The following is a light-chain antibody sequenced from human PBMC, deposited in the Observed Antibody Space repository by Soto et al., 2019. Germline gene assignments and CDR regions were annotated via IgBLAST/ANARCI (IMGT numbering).Light chain of an antibody. CDR3: LQHNSYPWT. CDR1: QGISSY. V-gene: IGKV1-8*01. Sequence: AIRMTQSPSSLSASTGDRVTITCRASQGISSYLAWYQQKPGKAPKRLIYAASSLQSGVPSRFSGSGSGTESTLTISSLQPEDFATYYCLQHNSYPWTFGQGTKVDIK. CDR2: AAS. J-gene: IGKJ1*01.